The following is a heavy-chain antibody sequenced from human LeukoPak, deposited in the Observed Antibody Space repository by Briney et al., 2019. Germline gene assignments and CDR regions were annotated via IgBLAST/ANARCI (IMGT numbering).Heavy chain of an antibody. J-gene: IGHJ5*02. D-gene: IGHD2-15*01. CDR1: GFTVSNNY. CDR2: IYSGSNT. V-gene: IGHV3-66*01. Sequence: PGGSLRLSCVASGFTVSNNYMSWVRQAPGKGLEWVSLIYSGSNTYYADSVKGRFTISRDNSKNTLYLQMNSLRAEDTAVYYCAKDTPTHCSGGSCYSNWFDPWGQGTLVTVSS. CDR3: AKDTPTHCSGGSCYSNWFDP.